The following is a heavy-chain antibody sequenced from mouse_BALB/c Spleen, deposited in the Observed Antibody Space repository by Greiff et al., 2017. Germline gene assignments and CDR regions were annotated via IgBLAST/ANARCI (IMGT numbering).Heavy chain of an antibody. J-gene: IGHJ2*01. D-gene: IGHD1-2*01. V-gene: IGHV1-7*01. CDR1: GYTFTSYW. Sequence: VQLQQSGAELAKPGASVKLSCTASGYTFTSYWMPWVNQRPGQGLEWIAYINTSTGYTEHNQKFKDKATLTADKSSSTAYMQPSSLTSEDSAVYYCARRNYGYEDYWGQGTTLTVSS. CDR3: ARRNYGYEDY. CDR2: INTSTGYT.